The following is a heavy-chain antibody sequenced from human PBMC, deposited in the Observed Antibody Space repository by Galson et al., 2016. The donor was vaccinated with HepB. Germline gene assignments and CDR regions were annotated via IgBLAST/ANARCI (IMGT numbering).Heavy chain of an antibody. Sequence: TLSLTCTVSGGSISSGDYYWSWIRQHPGKGLEWIGYIYYSGIAYYNPSLKSRVAISVDKSKNQFSLRLISVTAADTAVYYCANSNNGGFGAFSGDWGQGTLVTVSS. CDR1: GGSISSGDYY. J-gene: IGHJ4*02. D-gene: IGHD3-10*01. V-gene: IGHV4-31*03. CDR2: IYYSGIA. CDR3: ANSNNGGFGAFSGD.